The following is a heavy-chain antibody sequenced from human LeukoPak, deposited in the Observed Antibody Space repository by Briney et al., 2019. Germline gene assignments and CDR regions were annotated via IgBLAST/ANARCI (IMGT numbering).Heavy chain of an antibody. V-gene: IGHV4-39*07. Sequence: SETLSLTCAVSGASITSSNYYWGWVRQAPGKRLEWLGSISQSGSTYDNPSLKSRVTLSVDTSKNQVSLKLSSVTAADTAVYYCARREDRVRDSSSWYAVLFDYWGQGTLVTVPS. CDR3: ARREDRVRDSSSWYAVLFDY. CDR2: ISQSGST. CDR1: GASITSSNYY. J-gene: IGHJ4*02. D-gene: IGHD6-13*01.